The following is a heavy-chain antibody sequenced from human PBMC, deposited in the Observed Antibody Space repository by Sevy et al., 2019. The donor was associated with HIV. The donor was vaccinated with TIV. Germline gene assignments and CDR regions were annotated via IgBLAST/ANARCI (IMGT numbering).Heavy chain of an antibody. CDR3: TRVRGTISPYYYYGMDV. CDR1: GFTFGDYA. J-gene: IGHJ6*02. D-gene: IGHD3-16*01. Sequence: GGSLRLSCTASGFTFGDYAMSWCRQAPGKGLEWVGFIRSKTYGGTTEYAASAKGRFTISRDESKSIAYLQMNSLNTEDTAVYYCTRVRGTISPYYYYGMDVWGQGTTVTVSS. V-gene: IGHV3-49*03. CDR2: IRSKTYGGTT.